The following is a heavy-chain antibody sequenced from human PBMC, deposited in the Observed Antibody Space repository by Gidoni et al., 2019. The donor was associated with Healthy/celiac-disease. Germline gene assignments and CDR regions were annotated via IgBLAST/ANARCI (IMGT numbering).Heavy chain of an antibody. CDR1: GLAFSSYA. D-gene: IGHD5-12*01. V-gene: IGHV3-64D*06. CDR2: ICIDGSST. Sequence: EVQLVEDGGGLVQQGGALRLCCSSSGLAFSSYAMPWVRPPPGKGLEYVSAICIDGSSTYYSDSVKDKFTVSRDNSKNTLYLQMSSLRAEDTAVYCCVEWAGLVATINSAFDIWGQGTMVTVSS. CDR3: VEWAGLVATINSAFDI. J-gene: IGHJ3*02.